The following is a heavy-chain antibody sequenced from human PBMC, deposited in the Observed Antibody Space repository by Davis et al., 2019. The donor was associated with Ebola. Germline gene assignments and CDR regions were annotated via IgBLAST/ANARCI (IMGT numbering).Heavy chain of an antibody. CDR2: IYYNGRT. CDR3: AREGFDN. J-gene: IGHJ4*02. Sequence: SETLSLTCTVSGGSIRTYYWSWIRQPPGKGLEWIGHIYYNGRTYYNPSLRSRVTISLDTSNNQFSLKVRSVTAADTAVYYCAREGFDNWGQGILVTVSS. V-gene: IGHV4-59*01. CDR1: GGSIRTYY.